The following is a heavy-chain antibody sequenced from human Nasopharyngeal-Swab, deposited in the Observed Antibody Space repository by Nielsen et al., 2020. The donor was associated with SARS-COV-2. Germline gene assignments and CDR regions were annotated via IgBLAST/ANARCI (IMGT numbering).Heavy chain of an antibody. CDR1: GFTFSSYA. D-gene: IGHD4-17*01. J-gene: IGHJ6*03. Sequence: GGPLRLSCAASGFTFSSYAMSWVRQAPGKGLEWVSAISGSGGSTYYADSVKGRFTISRDNSKNTLYLQMNSLRAEDTAVYYCANHRDYGETYYYMDVWGKGTTVTVSS. CDR2: ISGSGGST. V-gene: IGHV3-23*01. CDR3: ANHRDYGETYYYMDV.